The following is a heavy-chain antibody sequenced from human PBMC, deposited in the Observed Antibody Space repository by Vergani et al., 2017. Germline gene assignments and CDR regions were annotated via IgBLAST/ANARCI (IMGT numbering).Heavy chain of an antibody. J-gene: IGHJ4*02. CDR1: GYTFTGYY. D-gene: IGHD3-10*01. V-gene: IGHV1-2*02. CDR2: INPNSGGT. Sequence: QVQLVQSGAEVKKPGASVKVSCKASGYTFTGYYMHWVRQAPGQGLEWMGWINPNSGGTNYAQKFQGRVTTTRDTSISTAYMELSRLRSDDTAVYYCARGGRITMVRGAWLLGYWGQGTLVTVSS. CDR3: ARGGRITMVRGAWLLGY.